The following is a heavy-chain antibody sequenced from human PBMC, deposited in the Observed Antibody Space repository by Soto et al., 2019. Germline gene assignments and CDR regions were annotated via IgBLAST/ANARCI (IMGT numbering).Heavy chain of an antibody. CDR1: GGSINSYY. D-gene: IGHD1-7*01. J-gene: IGHJ5*02. CDR3: LRHISSGTNIAAIRSFDP. Sequence: QVQLQESVPGLVKPSETLSLTCTVSGGSINSYYWSWIRQPPGKGMEWIAYISYSGRTTFKPSLKSRLTISADTSKNPFSLKLRSVPAADTAVYYCLRHISSGTNIAAIRSFDPWGQGTLVTVSS. V-gene: IGHV4-59*08. CDR2: ISYSGRT.